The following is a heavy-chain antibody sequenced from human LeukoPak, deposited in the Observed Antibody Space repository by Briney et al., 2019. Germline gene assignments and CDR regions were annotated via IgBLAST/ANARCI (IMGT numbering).Heavy chain of an antibody. Sequence: GGSLRLSCAASGFTVSSNYMSWVRQAPGKGLGWVSVIYSGGSTYYADSVKGRFTISRDNSKNTLYLQMNSLRAEDTAVYYCARVVPAARGWFDPWGQGTLVTVSS. V-gene: IGHV3-53*01. CDR3: ARVVPAARGWFDP. D-gene: IGHD2-2*01. CDR1: GFTVSSNY. CDR2: IYSGGST. J-gene: IGHJ5*02.